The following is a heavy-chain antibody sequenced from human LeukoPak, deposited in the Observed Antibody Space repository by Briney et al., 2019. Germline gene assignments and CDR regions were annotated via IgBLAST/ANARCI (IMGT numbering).Heavy chain of an antibody. J-gene: IGHJ4*02. CDR2: ISSSGSTI. CDR3: ASSSGWYKDSVY. Sequence: GGSLRLSCAASGFTFSDYYMSWIRQAPGKGLEWVSYISSSGSTIYYADSVRGRFTISRDNAKNSLYLQMNSLRAEDTAVYCCASSSGWYKDSVYWGQGTLVTVSS. D-gene: IGHD6-19*01. V-gene: IGHV3-11*01. CDR1: GFTFSDYY.